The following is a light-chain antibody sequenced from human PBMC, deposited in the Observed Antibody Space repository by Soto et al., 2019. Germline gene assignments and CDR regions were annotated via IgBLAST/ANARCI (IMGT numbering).Light chain of an antibody. Sequence: DIQMTQSPSSLSASVGDRVTITCQASQDISDYLNWYHQKPGKAPKFLIYDASYLETGVPSRFSGSGSGTDFTFTISSLQHEDFGTYYCHQYQSLPFTFGPGTTVDIK. CDR3: HQYQSLPFT. J-gene: IGKJ3*01. CDR1: QDISDY. CDR2: DAS. V-gene: IGKV1-33*01.